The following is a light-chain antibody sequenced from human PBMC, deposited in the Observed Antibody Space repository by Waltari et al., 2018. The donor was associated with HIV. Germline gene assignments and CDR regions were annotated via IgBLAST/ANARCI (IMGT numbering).Light chain of an antibody. CDR2: QHT. V-gene: IGLV3-1*01. CDR1: GLGEWL. CDR3: QAFDGRLVHVV. J-gene: IGLJ2*01. Sequence: SYYLFQPSIVRVSRGERVWMPSSSYGLGEWLAWCYQQRPGRSPVLVIYQHTKRPSGIPERFSGSNSVNTATLTISGTQAMDEADYYCQAFDGRLVHVVFGGGTKLTVL.